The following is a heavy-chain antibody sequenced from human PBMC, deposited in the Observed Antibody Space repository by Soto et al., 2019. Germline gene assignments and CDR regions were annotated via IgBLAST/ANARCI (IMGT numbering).Heavy chain of an antibody. CDR1: GFTFSGYG. CDR3: ARSLGGSSWFPPEY. Sequence: QVQLVESGGGVVQPGGSLRLSCEASGFTFSGYGMHWVRQSPGEGLEWVAVLANDGTYQYYADSMKGRFTMSRDNSKNTLYLQMDSLRPGDTAVYYCARSLGGSSWFPPEYWGQGTLVTVSS. J-gene: IGHJ4*02. D-gene: IGHD6-13*01. V-gene: IGHV3-30*03. CDR2: LANDGTYQ.